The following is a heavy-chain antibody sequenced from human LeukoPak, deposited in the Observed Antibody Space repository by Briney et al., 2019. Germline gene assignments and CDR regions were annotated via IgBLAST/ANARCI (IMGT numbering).Heavy chain of an antibody. CDR3: ARVRIIAARPTYNWFDP. D-gene: IGHD6-6*01. CDR1: GYTFTSYG. V-gene: IGHV1-18*01. Sequence: ASVKVSCKASGYTFTSYGISWVRQAPGQGLEWMGCISAYNGNTNYAQKLQGRVTMTTDTSTSTAYMELRSLRSDDTAVYYCARVRIIAARPTYNWFDPWGQGTLVTVSS. J-gene: IGHJ5*02. CDR2: ISAYNGNT.